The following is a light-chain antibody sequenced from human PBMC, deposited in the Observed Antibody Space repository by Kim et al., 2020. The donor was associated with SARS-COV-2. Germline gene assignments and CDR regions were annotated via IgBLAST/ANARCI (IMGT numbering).Light chain of an antibody. CDR1: SSDVGGYNH. CDR2: DVT. CDR3: GSYAGSNNFV. Sequence: GPSLTISCTGTSSDVGGYNHVSWYQQHPGRAPKLLIYDVTRRPSGVPDRFSGSKSGNTASLTVSGLQGEDEADYYCGSYAGSNNFVFGTGTKVTVL. J-gene: IGLJ1*01. V-gene: IGLV2-8*01.